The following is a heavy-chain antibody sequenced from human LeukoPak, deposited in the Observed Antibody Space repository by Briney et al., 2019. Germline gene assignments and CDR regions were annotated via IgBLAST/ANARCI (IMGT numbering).Heavy chain of an antibody. Sequence: SETLSLTCTVSGGSISSSSYYWGWIRQPPGKGLEWIGSIYYSGSTYYNPSLKSRVTISVDTSKNQFSLKLRSVTAADTAVYYCARDREQQLVRFYNAFDIWGQGTMVTVSS. J-gene: IGHJ3*02. CDR3: ARDREQQLVRFYNAFDI. V-gene: IGHV4-39*07. CDR1: GGSISSSSYY. D-gene: IGHD6-13*01. CDR2: IYYSGST.